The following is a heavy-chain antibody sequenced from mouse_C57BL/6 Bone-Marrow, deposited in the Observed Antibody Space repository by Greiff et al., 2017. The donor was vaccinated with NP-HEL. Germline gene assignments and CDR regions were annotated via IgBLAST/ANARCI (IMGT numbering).Heavy chain of an antibody. V-gene: IGHV1-50*01. D-gene: IGHD4-1*01. CDR2: IDPSDSYT. J-gene: IGHJ3*01. CDR1: GYTFTSYW. Sequence: QVQLQQPGAELVKPGASVKLSCKASGYTFTSYWMQWVKQRPGQGLEWIGEIDPSDSYTNYNQKFKGKATLTVDTSSSTAYIQLSSLTSEDSAVYYCARTGPAWFAYWGQGTLVTVSA. CDR3: ARTGPAWFAY.